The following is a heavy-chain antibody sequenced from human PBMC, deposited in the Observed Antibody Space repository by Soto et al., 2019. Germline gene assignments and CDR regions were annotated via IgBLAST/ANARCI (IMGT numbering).Heavy chain of an antibody. D-gene: IGHD1-1*01. CDR3: ARDNSAANGVLDH. Sequence: PSVKVSCKASGYTFTNYYLHWVRQAPGQGLEWVGMINPSARSASYAQKLRGRLTMDRDTSTTTVYMELSRLTFEDTAVYFCARDNSAANGVLDHWGQGTLVTVS. V-gene: IGHV1-46*04. J-gene: IGHJ4*02. CDR2: INPSARSA. CDR1: GYTFTNYY.